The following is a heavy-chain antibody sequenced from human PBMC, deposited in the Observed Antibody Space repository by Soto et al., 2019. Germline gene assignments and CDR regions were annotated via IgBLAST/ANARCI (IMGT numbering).Heavy chain of an antibody. V-gene: IGHV4-31*02. J-gene: IGHJ4*02. CDR3: AREYYYDSSGFDC. Sequence: WTWIRQHPQKGLEWIGHIYYSGSTYYNPSLKSRVTVSVDTSKNQFSLKLSSVTAADTAVYYCAREYYYDSSGFDCWGQGTLVTVSS. CDR2: IYYSGST. D-gene: IGHD3-22*01.